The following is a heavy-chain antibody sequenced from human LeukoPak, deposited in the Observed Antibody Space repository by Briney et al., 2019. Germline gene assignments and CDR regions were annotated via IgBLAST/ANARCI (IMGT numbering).Heavy chain of an antibody. CDR1: GGSISSGDYY. D-gene: IGHD2-15*01. J-gene: IGHJ4*02. CDR3: ARHSDCSGGSCYSPHFDY. CDR2: IYYSGST. V-gene: IGHV4-31*03. Sequence: SETLSLTCTVSGGSISSGDYYWSWIRQHPGKGLEWIGYIYYSGSTSYNPSLKSRITISVDTSKNQFSLKLISVTAADTAVYYCARHSDCSGGSCYSPHFDYWGQGTLVTVSS.